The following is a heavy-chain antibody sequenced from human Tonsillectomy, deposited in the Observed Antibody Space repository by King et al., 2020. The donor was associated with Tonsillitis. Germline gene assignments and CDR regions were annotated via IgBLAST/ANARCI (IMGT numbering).Heavy chain of an antibody. CDR3: ARAYYDILTIDAFDI. V-gene: IGHV3-33*08. J-gene: IGHJ3*02. CDR1: GFTFSSYG. D-gene: IGHD3-9*01. Sequence: VQLVESGGGVVQPGRSLRLSCAASGFTFSSYGMHWVRQAPGTGLEWVAVIWYDGSNKYYEDSVKGRFTISRDNSKNTLYLQMNSLRAEDTAVYYCARAYYDILTIDAFDIWGQGTMVTVSS. CDR2: IWYDGSNK.